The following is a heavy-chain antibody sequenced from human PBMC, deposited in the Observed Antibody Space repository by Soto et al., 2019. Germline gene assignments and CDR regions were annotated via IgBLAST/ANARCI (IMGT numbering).Heavy chain of an antibody. J-gene: IGHJ5*02. CDR3: ARDLDTPRFDP. CDR2: IYYSGST. CDR1: GGSISSSSYY. V-gene: IGHV4-31*03. D-gene: IGHD2-2*02. Sequence: PSETLSLTCTVSGGSISSSSYYWGWIRQHPGKGLEWIGYIYYSGSTYYSPSLKSRVTISVDTSKNQFSLKLSSVTAADTAVYYCARDLDTPRFDPWGKGTLVTVSS.